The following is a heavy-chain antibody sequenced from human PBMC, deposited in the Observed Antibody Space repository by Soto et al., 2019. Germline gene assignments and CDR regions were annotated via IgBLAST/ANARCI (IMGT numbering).Heavy chain of an antibody. CDR3: ARGGDDYDAFDI. V-gene: IGHV4-30-2*01. D-gene: IGHD3-10*01. CDR2: IYHSGST. J-gene: IGHJ3*02. CDR1: GGSISSGGYS. Sequence: QLQLQESGSGLVKPSQTLSLTCAVAGGSISSGGYSWSCIRQPPGKGLEWIGYIYHSGSTYYNPSLKRRVTLSVDRSKNQFSLNLSSVTAADTAVYYCARGGDDYDAFDIWGQGTMVTVSS.